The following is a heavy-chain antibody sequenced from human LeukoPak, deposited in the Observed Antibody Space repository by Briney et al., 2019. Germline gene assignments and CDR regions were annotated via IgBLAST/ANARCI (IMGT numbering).Heavy chain of an antibody. CDR3: ASYYYDSSGYFYTFAY. J-gene: IGHJ4*02. D-gene: IGHD3-22*01. Sequence: SETLSLTCTVSGVSISSYYWSWIRQPPGKGLEWIGYISYSGSTNYNPSLKSRVTISADTSKNQFSLKLSSVTAADTAVYYCASYYYDSSGYFYTFAYWGQGTLVSVSS. CDR1: GVSISSYY. V-gene: IGHV4-59*01. CDR2: ISYSGST.